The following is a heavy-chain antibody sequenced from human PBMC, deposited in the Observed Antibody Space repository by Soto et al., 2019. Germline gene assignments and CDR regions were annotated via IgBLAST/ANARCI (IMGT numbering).Heavy chain of an antibody. CDR1: GGFLNSYA. CDR3: ARAGHYYDTTGYYPLDY. D-gene: IGHD3-22*01. CDR2: IIPTFGTG. V-gene: IGHV1-69*13. Sequence: SVQVSCKATGGFLNSYALNWVRQAPGQGLEWMGVIIPTFGTGKYAQKFQGRVTITADEHPNTAYMEVSSLRSEDTAVYYCARAGHYYDTTGYYPLDYWGQGTLFTVSS. J-gene: IGHJ4*02.